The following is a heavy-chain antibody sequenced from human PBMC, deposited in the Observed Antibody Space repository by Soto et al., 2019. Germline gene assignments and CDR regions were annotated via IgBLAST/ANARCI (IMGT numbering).Heavy chain of an antibody. D-gene: IGHD1-26*01. Sequence: PAETLSLTCPVYGGSFSGYNWSWIRHPPRRGLEWIGEIDHIGRTNYNPPLKRRVAISIDTKKNQFSLNFISVTASDTAVYYCARGVWEPRFGFWGQGTQVTLSS. CDR2: IDHIGRT. CDR3: ARGVWEPRFGF. J-gene: IGHJ4*02. CDR1: GGSFSGYN. V-gene: IGHV4-34*01.